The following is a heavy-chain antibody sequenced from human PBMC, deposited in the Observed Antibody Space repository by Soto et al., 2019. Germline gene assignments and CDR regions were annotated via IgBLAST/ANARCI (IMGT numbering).Heavy chain of an antibody. Sequence: EVQLLESGGGLVQPGGSLRLSCAASGFTFSRYGMNWVRQAPGKGLEWGSAISGSGSTTYYADSVKGRFTISRDNSKHTLYLQMNSLRAEDSALYYCAKGQGEYQVLAKYYFDNWGQGTLVTVSS. CDR3: AKGQGEYQVLAKYYFDN. CDR2: ISGSGSTT. V-gene: IGHV3-23*01. D-gene: IGHD2-2*01. J-gene: IGHJ4*02. CDR1: GFTFSRYG.